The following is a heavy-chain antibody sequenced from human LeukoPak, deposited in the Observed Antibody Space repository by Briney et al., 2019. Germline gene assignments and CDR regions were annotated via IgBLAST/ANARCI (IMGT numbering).Heavy chain of an antibody. J-gene: IGHJ3*02. CDR2: IYYSGST. Sequence: SETLSLTCTVSGGSISSSSYYWGWIRQPPGKGLEWIGSIYYSGSTYYNPSLKSRVTISIDTSKNQFSLKLSSVTAADTAVYYCARDAFYDFWSGYSDAFDIWGQGTMVTVSS. CDR3: ARDAFYDFWSGYSDAFDI. V-gene: IGHV4-39*07. D-gene: IGHD3-3*01. CDR1: GGSISSSSYY.